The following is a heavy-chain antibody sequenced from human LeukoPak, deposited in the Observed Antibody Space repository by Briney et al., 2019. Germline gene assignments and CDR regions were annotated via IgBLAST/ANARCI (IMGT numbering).Heavy chain of an antibody. CDR3: ARKVSLGYSGYDFDY. V-gene: IGHV1-18*01. Sequence: ASVKVSCKASGYTFTSSGISWVRQAPGQGLEWMGWISAYNGNTNYAQKLQGRVTMTTDTSTSTAYMELRSLRSDDTAVYYCARKVSLGYSGYDFDYWGQGTLVTVSS. D-gene: IGHD5-12*01. J-gene: IGHJ4*02. CDR1: GYTFTSSG. CDR2: ISAYNGNT.